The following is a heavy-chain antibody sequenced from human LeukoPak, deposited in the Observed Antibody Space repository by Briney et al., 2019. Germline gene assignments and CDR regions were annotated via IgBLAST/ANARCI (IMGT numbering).Heavy chain of an antibody. V-gene: IGHV3-21*01. CDR1: GFTFSSYS. D-gene: IGHD3-22*01. Sequence: GGSLRLSCAASGFTFSSYSMNWVRQAPGKGLEWVSSISSSSSYIYYADSVKGRFTISRDNAKNSLYLQMNSLRAEDTAVYYCARVRYYDSSGLPDVFAIWGQGTMVTVSS. J-gene: IGHJ3*02. CDR3: ARVRYYDSSGLPDVFAI. CDR2: ISSSSSYI.